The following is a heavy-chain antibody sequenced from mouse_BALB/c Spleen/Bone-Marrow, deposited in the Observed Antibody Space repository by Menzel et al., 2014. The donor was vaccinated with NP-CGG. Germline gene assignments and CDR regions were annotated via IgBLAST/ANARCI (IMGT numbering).Heavy chain of an antibody. J-gene: IGHJ1*01. Sequence: QVQLQQPGAELVKPGASVKLSCKASGYTFTRYWMHWVKQRPGQGLEWIGEINPGNGRTNYNEKFKGKATLTADKSSNTAYMHRSSLTAEDSAVYYSTRWSIQYFDVWGAGTPVTVSA. V-gene: IGHV1S81*02. CDR3: TRWSIQYFDV. CDR1: GYTFTRYW. D-gene: IGHD2-3*01. CDR2: INPGNGRT.